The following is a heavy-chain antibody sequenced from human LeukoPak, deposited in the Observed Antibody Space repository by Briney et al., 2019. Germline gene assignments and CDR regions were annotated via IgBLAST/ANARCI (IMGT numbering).Heavy chain of an antibody. CDR1: GFTFSSYG. Sequence: GGSLRLSCAASGFTFSSYGMHWVRQAPGKGLEWVAVISYDGSNKYYADSVKGRFTISRDNSKNTLYLQMNSLRAEDTAVYYCAKAAHCSSTSCYEDPYYYYYMDVWGKGTTVTVSS. J-gene: IGHJ6*03. V-gene: IGHV3-30*18. CDR2: ISYDGSNK. CDR3: AKAAHCSSTSCYEDPYYYYYMDV. D-gene: IGHD2-2*01.